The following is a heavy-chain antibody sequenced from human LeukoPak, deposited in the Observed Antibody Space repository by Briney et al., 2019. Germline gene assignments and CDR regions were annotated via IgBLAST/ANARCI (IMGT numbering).Heavy chain of an antibody. CDR3: ARDVQWLVENDAFDI. Sequence: AGGSLRLSCAASGFTFSNYNMNWVRQAPGKGLEWVSVISSSSRYMYYADSVKGRFTISRDNAKNSLYLQMNSLRAEDTAVYYCARDVQWLVENDAFDIWGQGTMVTVSS. J-gene: IGHJ3*02. D-gene: IGHD6-19*01. V-gene: IGHV3-21*06. CDR1: GFTFSNYN. CDR2: ISSSSRYM.